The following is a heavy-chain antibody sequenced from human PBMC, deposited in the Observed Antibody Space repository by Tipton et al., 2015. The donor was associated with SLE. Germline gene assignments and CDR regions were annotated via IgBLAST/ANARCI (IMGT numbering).Heavy chain of an antibody. CDR3: ARSQAGAAAGFDY. J-gene: IGHJ4*02. CDR2: IFYGGST. CDR1: GGSISSGSDY. Sequence: TLSLTCTVSGGSISSGSDYWSWIRQPPGKGLEWIGFIFYGGSTKYNPSLKSRVTISVDTSKNQFSLKLSSVTAADTAVYYCARSQAGAAAGFDYWGQGTLVTVSS. D-gene: IGHD6-13*01. V-gene: IGHV4-61*01.